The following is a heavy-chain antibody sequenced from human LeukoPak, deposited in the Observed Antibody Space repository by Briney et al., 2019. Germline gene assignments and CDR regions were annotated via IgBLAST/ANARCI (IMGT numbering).Heavy chain of an antibody. CDR3: AKGGSNNWSFDN. V-gene: IGHV3-30*02. CDR1: GLTFSNYG. J-gene: IGHJ4*02. D-gene: IGHD1-1*01. CDR2: IRYDGRNK. Sequence: PGGSLRLSCAAAGLTFSNYGMHWVRQAPGKGLQWVAYIRYDGRNKYSADSVKGRFTIYRDNSKITLYLQMNSLRPEDTAVYYCAKGGSNNWSFDNWGQGTLVTVSS.